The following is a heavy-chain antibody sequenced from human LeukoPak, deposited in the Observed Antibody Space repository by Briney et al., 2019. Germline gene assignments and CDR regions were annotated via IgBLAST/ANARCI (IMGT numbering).Heavy chain of an antibody. CDR3: AKVKDPITMVRGVIIYFDY. CDR1: GFTFSSYA. D-gene: IGHD3-10*01. CDR2: ICGSGGST. Sequence: PGGSLRLSCAASGFTFSSYAMSWVRQAPGKGLEWVSAICGSGGSTYYADSVKGRFTISRDNSKNTLYLQMNSLRAEDTAVYYCAKVKDPITMVRGVIIYFDYWGQGTLVTVSS. V-gene: IGHV3-23*01. J-gene: IGHJ4*02.